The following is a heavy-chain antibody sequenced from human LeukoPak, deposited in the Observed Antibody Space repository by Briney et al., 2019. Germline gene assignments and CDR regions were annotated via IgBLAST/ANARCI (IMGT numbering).Heavy chain of an antibody. V-gene: IGHV3-53*01. CDR3: AKGVGAAARGYFDY. J-gene: IGHJ4*02. D-gene: IGHD1-26*01. CDR2: IYSDGST. Sequence: GGSLRLSCAASGFTVSSNYMSWVRQAPGKGLEWVSVIYSDGSTYYADSVKGRFTISRDNPKNTLYLQMNSLRAEDTAVYYCAKGVGAAARGYFDYWGQGTLVTVSS. CDR1: GFTVSSNY.